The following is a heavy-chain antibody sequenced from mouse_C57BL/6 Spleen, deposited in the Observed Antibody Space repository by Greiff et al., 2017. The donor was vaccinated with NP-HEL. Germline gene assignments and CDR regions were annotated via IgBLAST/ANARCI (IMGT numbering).Heavy chain of an antibody. CDR2: IDPSDSYT. Sequence: QVQLKQPGAELVKPGASVKLSCKASGYTFTSYWMQWVKQRPGQGLEWIGEIDPSDSYTNYNQKFKGKATLTVDTSSSTAYMQLSSLTSEDSAVYYCARSSGSRTPGYFDVWGTGTTVTVSS. J-gene: IGHJ1*03. CDR3: ARSSGSRTPGYFDV. CDR1: GYTFTSYW. V-gene: IGHV1-50*01. D-gene: IGHD1-1*01.